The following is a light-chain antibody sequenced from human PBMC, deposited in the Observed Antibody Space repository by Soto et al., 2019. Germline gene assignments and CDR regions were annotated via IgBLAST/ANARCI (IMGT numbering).Light chain of an antibody. CDR2: DAS. J-gene: IGKJ5*01. CDR3: QQRSNWPST. Sequence: VFKQSPCPVSLTPGERATLSCRASQSVSSNLAWYQQKPGQAPRLLIYDASNRATGIPARFSGSGSGTDFTLTISSLEPEDFAVYYCQQRSNWPSTFGQGTRLEIK. CDR1: QSVSSN. V-gene: IGKV3-11*01.